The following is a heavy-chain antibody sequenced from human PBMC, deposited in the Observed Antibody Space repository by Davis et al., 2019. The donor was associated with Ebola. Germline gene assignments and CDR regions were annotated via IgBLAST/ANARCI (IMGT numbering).Heavy chain of an antibody. J-gene: IGHJ4*02. D-gene: IGHD6-6*01. V-gene: IGHV5-51*01. CDR2: IFPSDSDT. CDR3: ARPEYSSASGRVDY. CDR1: GYNFISYW. Sequence: KVSCKGSGYNFISYWIGWVRQMPGKGLEWMGVIFPSDSDTRYSPSFQGQVTISADKSISTAYLQWSSLQASDTAIYYCARPEYSSASGRVDYWGQGTLVTVSS.